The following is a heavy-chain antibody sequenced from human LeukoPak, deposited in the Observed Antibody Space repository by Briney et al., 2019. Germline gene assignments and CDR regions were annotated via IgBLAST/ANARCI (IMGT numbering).Heavy chain of an antibody. CDR2: IYTSGST. J-gene: IGHJ4*02. V-gene: IGHV4-61*02. D-gene: IGHD3/OR15-3a*01. Sequence: PSETLSLTCTVSGGSISSGSYYWSWIRQPAGKGLEWIGRIYTSGSTNYNPSLKSRVTISLDTSKNQISLKLSSVTAADTAVYYCARDTIGLGYWGQGTLVTVSS. CDR1: GGSISSGSYY. CDR3: ARDTIGLGY.